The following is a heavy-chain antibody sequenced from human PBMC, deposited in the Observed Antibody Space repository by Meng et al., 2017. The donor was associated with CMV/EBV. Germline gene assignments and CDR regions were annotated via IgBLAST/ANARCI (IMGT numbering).Heavy chain of an antibody. J-gene: IGHJ4*02. D-gene: IGHD3-22*01. CDR1: GGSIKSRSW. CDR2: IYHSGST. V-gene: IGHV4-4*02. CDR3: ARVSEGSSGYYFDY. Sequence: SGGSIKSRSWWSWDRRPPGKGLGWIGEIYHSGSTNYNPSLKSRVTISVDKSKSQFSLKLSSVTAADTAVYYCARVSEGSSGYYFDYWGQGTLVTVSS.